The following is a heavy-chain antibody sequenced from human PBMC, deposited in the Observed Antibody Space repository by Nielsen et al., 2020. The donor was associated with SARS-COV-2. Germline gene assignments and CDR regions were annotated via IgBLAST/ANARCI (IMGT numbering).Heavy chain of an antibody. Sequence: SLKISCAASGFTFDDYAMHWVRQAPGKGLELVSGISWNSGSIGYAGSVKGRFTISRDNSKNTLYLQMNSLRVDDTAVYYCAKCDYYDFWGGSDYWGQGTLVTVSS. V-gene: IGHV3-9*01. D-gene: IGHD3-3*01. CDR3: AKCDYYDFWGGSDY. CDR1: GFTFDDYA. J-gene: IGHJ4*02. CDR2: ISWNSGSI.